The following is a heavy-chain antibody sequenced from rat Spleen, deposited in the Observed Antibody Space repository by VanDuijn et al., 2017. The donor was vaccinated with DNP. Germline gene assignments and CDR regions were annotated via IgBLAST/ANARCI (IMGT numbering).Heavy chain of an antibody. CDR2: IWNTGGT. V-gene: IGHV2-41*01. D-gene: IGHD1-11*01. CDR1: GFSLTNYN. CDR3: ARGGRGGSMNV. J-gene: IGHJ4*01. Sequence: QVQLKESGPGLVQPSQTLSLTCTVAGFSLTNYNLHWVRPPPGKDLEWMGVIWNTGGTLYNSALKSRLSISKDTSKSQVFLELNSLQTEDTATYYCARGGRGGSMNVWGQGTSVTVSS.